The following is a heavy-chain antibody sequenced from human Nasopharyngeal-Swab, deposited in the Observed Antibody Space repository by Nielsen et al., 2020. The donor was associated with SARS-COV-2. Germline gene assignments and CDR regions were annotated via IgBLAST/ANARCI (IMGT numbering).Heavy chain of an antibody. D-gene: IGHD6-13*01. V-gene: IGHV4-31*02. CDR3: ARYPSSNWSSYGMDV. J-gene: IGHJ6*02. Sequence: CSSQRRGTGLEWIGYIYYTGSTYCNPSLKSRVTISVDTSKNQFSLKLTSVTAADTAVYYCARYPSSNWSSYGMDVWGQGTTVTVSS. CDR2: IYYTGST.